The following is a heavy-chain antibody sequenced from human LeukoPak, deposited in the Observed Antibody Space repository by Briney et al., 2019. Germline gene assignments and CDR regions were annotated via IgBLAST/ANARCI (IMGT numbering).Heavy chain of an antibody. V-gene: IGHV4-59*11. D-gene: IGHD3-22*01. J-gene: IGHJ4*02. Sequence: SETLSLTCTVSRGSTTTHYWSSIRQPPGKGLEWIGYIYYSGSTKFNPSLKSRVTISVDTSKNQFSLKLSSVTAADTAVYYCARGGGVTYYDSSGYLWYFDYWGQGTLVTVSS. CDR1: RGSTTTHY. CDR2: IYYSGST. CDR3: ARGGGVTYYDSSGYLWYFDY.